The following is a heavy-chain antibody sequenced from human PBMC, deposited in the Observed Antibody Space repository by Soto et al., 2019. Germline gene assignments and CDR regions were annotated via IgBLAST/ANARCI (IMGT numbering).Heavy chain of an antibody. Sequence: QVQLVESGGGVVQPGRSLRLSCAASGFTFSSYGMHWVRQAPGKGLEWVAFISYDGSNKYYADSVKGRFTISRDNSKNTLYLQMNGLRAEDTAFYYCAKGGYAFDIWGQGTMVTVSS. CDR2: ISYDGSNK. V-gene: IGHV3-30*18. CDR1: GFTFSSYG. D-gene: IGHD3-16*01. CDR3: AKGGYAFDI. J-gene: IGHJ3*02.